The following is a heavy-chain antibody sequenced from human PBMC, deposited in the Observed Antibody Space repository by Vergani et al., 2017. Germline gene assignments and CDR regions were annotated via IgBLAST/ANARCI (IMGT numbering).Heavy chain of an antibody. CDR2: ISYDGSNK. CDR1: GFTFSSYG. CDR3: AKDLARYCSSTSCYYYYGMDV. J-gene: IGHJ6*02. V-gene: IGHV3-30*18. Sequence: QVQLVESGGGVVQPGRSLRLSCAASGFTFSSYGMHWVRQAPGKGLEWVAVISYDGSNKYYADSVKGRFTISRDNSKNTLYLQMNSLRAEDTAVYYCAKDLARYCSSTSCYYYYGMDVWGQGTTVTVSS. D-gene: IGHD2-2*01.